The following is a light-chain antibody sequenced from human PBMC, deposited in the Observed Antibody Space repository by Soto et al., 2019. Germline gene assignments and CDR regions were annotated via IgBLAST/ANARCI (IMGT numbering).Light chain of an antibody. J-gene: IGKJ5*01. Sequence: AIQVTQSPSSLSASVVDRVTITCRASQDIRGALAWYQQKPGKPPRLLIYDVSTLESGVPSRFRGSSSGTEFTLTISSLQPDDFGPYFCQQFNSYPINFGHGTRLESK. V-gene: IGKV1-13*02. CDR3: QQFNSYPIN. CDR1: QDIRGA. CDR2: DVS.